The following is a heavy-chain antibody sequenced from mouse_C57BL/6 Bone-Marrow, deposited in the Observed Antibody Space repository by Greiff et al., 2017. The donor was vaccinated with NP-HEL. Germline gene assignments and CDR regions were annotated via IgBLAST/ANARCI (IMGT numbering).Heavy chain of an antibody. Sequence: VQLQESGAELARPGASVKLSCKASGYTFTSYGISWVKQRTGQGLEWIGEIYPRSGNTYYNEKFKGKATLTADKSSSTAYMELRSLTSEDSAVYFCARSRDYYGSSPGYFDVWGTGTTVTVSS. CDR2: IYPRSGNT. V-gene: IGHV1-81*01. D-gene: IGHD1-1*01. CDR3: ARSRDYYGSSPGYFDV. J-gene: IGHJ1*03. CDR1: GYTFTSYG.